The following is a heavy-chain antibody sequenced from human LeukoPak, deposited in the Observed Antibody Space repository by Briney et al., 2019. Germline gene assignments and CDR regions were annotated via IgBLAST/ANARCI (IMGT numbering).Heavy chain of an antibody. V-gene: IGHV3-7*01. CDR2: IKQDGSEK. Sequence: GGSLRLSCAASGFTFSYFWMSWVRRAPGKGLEWVSNIKQDGSEKQYVDSVKGRFTISRDNAKNSVYLQVNSLRAEDTAVYYCARDSDSPDVWGKGTTVTVSS. CDR1: GFTFSYFW. J-gene: IGHJ6*04. CDR3: ARDSDSPDV. D-gene: IGHD3-10*01.